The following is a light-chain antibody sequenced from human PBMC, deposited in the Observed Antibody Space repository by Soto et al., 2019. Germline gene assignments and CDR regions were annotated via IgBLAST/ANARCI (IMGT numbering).Light chain of an antibody. CDR2: EVS. CDR3: SSYAGSNNYV. J-gene: IGLJ1*01. CDR1: SSDVGGYNY. Sequence: QSTLTQPLSASGSPGQSVTISCPGTSSDVGGYNYVSWYQQHPGKAPKLMIYEVSKRPSGVPDGFSGSKSGNTASLTVSGLQAEDEADYYCSSYAGSNNYVFGTGT. V-gene: IGLV2-8*01.